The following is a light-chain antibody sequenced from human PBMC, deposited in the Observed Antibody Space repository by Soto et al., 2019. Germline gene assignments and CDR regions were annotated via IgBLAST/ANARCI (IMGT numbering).Light chain of an antibody. CDR3: QQYYSYPFT. V-gene: IGKV1-8*01. J-gene: IGKJ3*01. CDR1: QAIRSY. Sequence: AIRMTQSPSSLSASTGDRVTITCRASQAIRSYLAWYQQKPGKAPKLLIYAASTLQSGVPSRFSVSGSGTDFALTISYLQSEDFATYYCQQYYSYPFTFGPGTKVDIK. CDR2: AAS.